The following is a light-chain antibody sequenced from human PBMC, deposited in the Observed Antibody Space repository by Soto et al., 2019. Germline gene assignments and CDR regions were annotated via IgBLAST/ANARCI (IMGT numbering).Light chain of an antibody. J-gene: IGKJ1*01. V-gene: IGKV1-5*01. CDR3: QQYNSYPWT. CDR2: DAS. Sequence: DVQLSQSPSTLSASVGDRVTITCRASQSISSWLAWYQQKPGKAPKFLIYDASSLESGVPSRFRGSGSGTEFTLTISSLQPDDGATDYGQQYNSYPWTFGQGTKVDIK. CDR1: QSISSW.